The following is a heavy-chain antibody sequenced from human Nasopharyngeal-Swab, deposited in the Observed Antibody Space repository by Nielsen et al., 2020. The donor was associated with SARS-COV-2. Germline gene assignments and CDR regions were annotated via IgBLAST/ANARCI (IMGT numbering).Heavy chain of an antibody. Sequence: SETLPLTCTVSSGSISGYSWSWIQQPPGKGLEWIGYISYSGSTNYNPSLKSRVTLSIDTSKNQFSLKLSSMTAADTAVYYCARISNSGYDPFDYWGQGTLVTVSS. CDR3: ARISNSGYDPFDY. CDR1: SGSISGYS. J-gene: IGHJ4*02. CDR2: ISYSGST. D-gene: IGHD5-12*01. V-gene: IGHV4-59*01.